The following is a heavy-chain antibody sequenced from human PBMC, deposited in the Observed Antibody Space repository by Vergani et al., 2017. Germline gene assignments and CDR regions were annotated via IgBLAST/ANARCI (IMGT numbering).Heavy chain of an antibody. J-gene: IGHJ4*02. CDR2: INACNGNT. V-gene: IGHV1-3*01. CDR1: GYTFTSYA. CDR3: AGDSSGWSDY. D-gene: IGHD6-19*01. Sequence: QVQLVQSGAEVKKPGASVKVSCKASGYTFTSYAMHWVRQAPGQRLEWMGWINACNGNTKYSQKFQGRVTITRDTSASTAYMELSSLRSEDTAVYYCAGDSSGWSDYWGQGTLVTVSS.